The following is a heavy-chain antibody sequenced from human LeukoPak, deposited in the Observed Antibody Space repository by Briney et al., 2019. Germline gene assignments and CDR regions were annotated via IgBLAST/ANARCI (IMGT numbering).Heavy chain of an antibody. Sequence: KSSETLSLTCAVYGGSFSGYYWSWIRQPPGKGLEWIGEINHSGSTNYNPSLKSRVTISVDTSKNQFSLKLSSVTAADTAVYYCARGPRPGCSGGSCYRKPHFDYWGQGTLVTVSS. CDR1: GGSFSGYY. V-gene: IGHV4-34*01. CDR2: INHSGST. J-gene: IGHJ4*02. D-gene: IGHD2-15*01. CDR3: ARGPRPGCSGGSCYRKPHFDY.